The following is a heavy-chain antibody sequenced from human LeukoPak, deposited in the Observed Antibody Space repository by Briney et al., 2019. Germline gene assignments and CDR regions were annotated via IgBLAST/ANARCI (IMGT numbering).Heavy chain of an antibody. V-gene: IGHV3-23*01. J-gene: IGHJ4*02. CDR3: AKWGDYDVLTGYYVSDY. Sequence: GASLRLSCAASGFTFSNYAMSWVRQAPGKGLEWVSAITGGGSGIYYADSMKSRFTIYRDNSKNTLYLQINSLRAEDTAVYYCAKWGDYDVLTGYYVSDYWGQGTLVTVSS. CDR1: GFTFSNYA. D-gene: IGHD3-9*01. CDR2: ITGGGSGI.